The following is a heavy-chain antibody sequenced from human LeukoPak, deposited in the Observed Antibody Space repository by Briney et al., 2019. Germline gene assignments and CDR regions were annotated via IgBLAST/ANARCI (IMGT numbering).Heavy chain of an antibody. V-gene: IGHV3-30*03. CDR1: GFTFSSYG. J-gene: IGHJ4*02. CDR2: ISYDGSNK. Sequence: GGSLRLSCAASGFTFSSYGMHWVRQAPGKGLEWVALISYDGSNKYYADSVKGRVTISRDNSKNTLYLQMNRLRAEDTAVYYCVSQLVHGFDYGGQGTLVTVSS. D-gene: IGHD6-6*01. CDR3: VSQLVHGFDY.